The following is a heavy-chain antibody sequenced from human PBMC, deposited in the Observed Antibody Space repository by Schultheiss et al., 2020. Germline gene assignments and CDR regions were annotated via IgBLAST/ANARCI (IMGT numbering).Heavy chain of an antibody. CDR1: GFTFSSYG. CDR3: ARSCSGGTCSGTIFDS. Sequence: GGSLRLSCVASGFTFSSYGIHWVRQVPGKGLEWVAVIWYDGSNKYYTDSVKGRFTISRDNSKNTLYLQMNSLRPEDTAVYYCARSCSGGTCSGTIFDSWGQGTLVNVSS. J-gene: IGHJ4*02. CDR2: IWYDGSNK. D-gene: IGHD2-15*01. V-gene: IGHV3-33*01.